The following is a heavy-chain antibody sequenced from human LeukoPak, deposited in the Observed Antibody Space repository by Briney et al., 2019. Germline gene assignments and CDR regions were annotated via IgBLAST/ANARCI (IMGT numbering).Heavy chain of an antibody. CDR2: IYPSDSDT. Sequence: GESLKISCKGSGYSFTSYWIGWVRQMPGKGLEWMGIIYPSDSDTRYSPSFQGQVTISADKSISTAYLQWSSLKASDTAMYYCAITSRRAWGVGNWFDPWGQGTLVTVSS. J-gene: IGHJ5*02. CDR3: AITSRRAWGVGNWFDP. CDR1: GYSFTSYW. D-gene: IGHD3-16*01. V-gene: IGHV5-51*01.